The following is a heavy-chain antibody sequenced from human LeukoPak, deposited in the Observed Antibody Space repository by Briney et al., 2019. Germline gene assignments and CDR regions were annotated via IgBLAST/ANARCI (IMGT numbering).Heavy chain of an antibody. D-gene: IGHD6-19*01. CDR3: ARGRIAVSSNWFDP. J-gene: IGHJ5*02. CDR2: IYTSGST. Sequence: PSQTLSLTCTVSGGSISSGSYYWSWIRQPAGKGLEWIGPIYTSGSTNYNPSLKSRVTISVDTSKNQFSLKLSSVTAADTAVYYCARGRIAVSSNWFDPWGQGTLVTVSS. CDR1: GGSISSGSYY. V-gene: IGHV4-61*02.